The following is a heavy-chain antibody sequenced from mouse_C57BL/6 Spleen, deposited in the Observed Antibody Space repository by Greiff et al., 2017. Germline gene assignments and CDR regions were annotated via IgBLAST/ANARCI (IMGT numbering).Heavy chain of an antibody. CDR2: ISNGGGST. CDR1: GFTFSDYY. CDR3: ARHGSEGYFDY. Sequence: EVHLVESGGGLVQPGGSLKLSCAASGFTFSDYYMYWVRQTPEKRLEWVAYISNGGGSTYYPDTVKGRFTISRENAKNTLYLQMSRLKSEDTAMYYCARHGSEGYFDYWGQGTTLTVSS. V-gene: IGHV5-12*01. J-gene: IGHJ2*01.